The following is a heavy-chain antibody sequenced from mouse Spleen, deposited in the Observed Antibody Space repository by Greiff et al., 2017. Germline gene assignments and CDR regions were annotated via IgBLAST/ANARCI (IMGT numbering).Heavy chain of an antibody. CDR2: IHPNSGST. D-gene: IGHD2-14*01. CDR1: GYTFTSYW. Sequence: VQLQQPGAELVKPGASVKLSCKASGYTFTSYWMHWVKQRPGQGLEWIGMIHPNSGSTNYNEKFKSKATLTVDKSSSTAYMQLSSLTSEDSAVYYCAREVYRYYFDYWGQGTTLTVSS. CDR3: AREVYRYYFDY. J-gene: IGHJ2*01. V-gene: IGHV1-64*01.